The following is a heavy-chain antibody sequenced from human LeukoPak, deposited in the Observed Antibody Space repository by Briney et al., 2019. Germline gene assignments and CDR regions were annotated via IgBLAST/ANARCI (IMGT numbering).Heavy chain of an antibody. D-gene: IGHD2-2*01. CDR1: GYTLTSYG. V-gene: IGHV1-18*01. CDR2: ISAYNGNT. Sequence: NVPGKVSGYTLTSYGMNWLGQAPGQKIELMRWISAYNGNTDYAQKLQGRVTMTTDTSTSTAYMELRSLRSDDTAVYYCAREGRYCSSTSCYWFDPWGQGTLVTVSS. CDR3: AREGRYCSSTSCYWFDP. J-gene: IGHJ5*02.